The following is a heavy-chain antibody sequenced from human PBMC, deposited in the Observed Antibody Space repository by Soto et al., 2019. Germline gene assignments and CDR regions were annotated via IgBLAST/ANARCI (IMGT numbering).Heavy chain of an antibody. D-gene: IGHD3-9*01. J-gene: IGHJ3*02. CDR1: GGSFSTYY. CDR2: INHSGSN. Sequence: PSETLSLTCVVSGGSFSTYYYNWIRQSPGKGLEWIGEINHSGSNNYSPSLKVRVTMSLDTSKNQFSLKLTSVTAADTAVYYCARGGSNDWQVAFDIWGQGTMVTVSS. CDR3: ARGGSNDWQVAFDI. V-gene: IGHV4-34*01.